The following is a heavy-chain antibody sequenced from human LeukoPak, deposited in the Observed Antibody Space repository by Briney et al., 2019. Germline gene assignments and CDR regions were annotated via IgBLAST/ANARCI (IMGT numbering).Heavy chain of an antibody. V-gene: IGHV3-48*04. CDR3: ARGSFTKANDY. CDR2: ISSSSSTI. D-gene: IGHD3-10*01. Sequence: EAGGSLRLSCAASGFTFSSYSMNWVRQAPGKGLEWVSYISSSSSTIYYADSVKGRFTISRDNAKNSLYLQMNSLRAEDTAVYYCARGSFTKANDYWGQGTLVTVSS. CDR1: GFTFSSYS. J-gene: IGHJ4*02.